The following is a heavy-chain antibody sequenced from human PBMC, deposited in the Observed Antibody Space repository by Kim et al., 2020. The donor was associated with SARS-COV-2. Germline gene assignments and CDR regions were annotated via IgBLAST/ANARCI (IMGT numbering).Heavy chain of an antibody. J-gene: IGHJ6*02. CDR3: ARMGYYGSGSYYRWGMDV. CDR2: IYPGDSDT. V-gene: IGHV5-51*01. CDR1: GYSFTSYW. Sequence: GESLKISCKGSGYSFTSYWIGWVRQMPGKGLEWMGIIYPGDSDTRYSPSFQGQVTISADKSISTAYLQWSSLKASDTAMYYCARMGYYGSGSYYRWGMDVWGQGTTVTVSS. D-gene: IGHD3-10*01.